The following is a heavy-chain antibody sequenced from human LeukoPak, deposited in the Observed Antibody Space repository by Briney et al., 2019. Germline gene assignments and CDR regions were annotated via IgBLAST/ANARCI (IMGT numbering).Heavy chain of an antibody. Sequence: GESLKISCKGSGYTFTIYWIGWVRQMPRKGLEWMGIIYPGDSDTKYSPPFQGQVTISVDKSISTAYLQWNSLKASDTAIYYCARRSRDGYNLIDYWGQGTLVTVSS. D-gene: IGHD5-24*01. J-gene: IGHJ4*02. CDR3: ARRSRDGYNLIDY. V-gene: IGHV5-51*01. CDR2: IYPGDSDT. CDR1: GYTFTIYW.